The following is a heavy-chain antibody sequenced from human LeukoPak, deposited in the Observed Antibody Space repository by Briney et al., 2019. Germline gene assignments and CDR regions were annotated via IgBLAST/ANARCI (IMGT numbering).Heavy chain of an antibody. CDR3: ARGRGDCVVVQAAMRFAWFDP. CDR2: ISQSGST. V-gene: IGHV4-34*04. CDR1: MGYFSDYL. D-gene: IGHD2-2*01. Sequence: SETLSHTCALYMGYFSDYLWSWIRQPPGKGREGIGEISQSGSTNHNPPFQRRATISVDTSKIQFSLKQSSVTVADTAVYYWARGRGDCVVVQAAMRFAWFDPWGQGTLVAVSS. J-gene: IGHJ5*02.